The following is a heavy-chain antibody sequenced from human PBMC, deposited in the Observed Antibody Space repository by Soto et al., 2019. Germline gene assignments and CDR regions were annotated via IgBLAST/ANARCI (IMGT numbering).Heavy chain of an antibody. V-gene: IGHV3-23*01. CDR3: AKGTYRDYVYWDHALDI. CDR1: GFTFSSYA. D-gene: IGHD4-17*01. CDR2: ISGSGGRT. Sequence: EVQLLESGGGLVQPGGSLRLSCAASGFTFSSYAMGWVRQAPGKGLEWVSAISGSGGRTYYADSVKGRFTFSRDNSKKTLYLQMNSLRAEDTAVYFCAKGTYRDYVYWDHALDIWGQGTMVTVSS. J-gene: IGHJ3*02.